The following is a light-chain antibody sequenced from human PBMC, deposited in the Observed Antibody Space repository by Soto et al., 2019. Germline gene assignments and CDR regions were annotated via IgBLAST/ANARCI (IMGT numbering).Light chain of an antibody. CDR3: QQYQSYPWT. CDR1: QTISSW. Sequence: DIQMTQSPSTLSGSVGDRVTITCRASQTISSWLAWYRQKPGRAPKLLIHDASSLESGVPSRFSGSGSGTEFTLTINSLQPDDSATYYCQQYQSYPWTFGQGTKVDI. V-gene: IGKV1-5*01. J-gene: IGKJ1*01. CDR2: DAS.